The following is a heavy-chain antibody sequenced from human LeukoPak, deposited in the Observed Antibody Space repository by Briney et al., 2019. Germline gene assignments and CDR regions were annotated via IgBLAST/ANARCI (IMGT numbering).Heavy chain of an antibody. V-gene: IGHV6-1*01. J-gene: IGHJ4*02. CDR1: GDSVSSYSAA. CDR2: TYYRSKWYS. Sequence: PSQTLSLTCAISGDSVSSYSAAWNWITQSPSRGLEWLRRTYYRSKWYSDYALSVKSRISINPDTSKNQFSLQLNAVTPEDTAVYYCASQQLDYWGQGTLVTVSS. CDR3: ASQQLDY. D-gene: IGHD1-1*01.